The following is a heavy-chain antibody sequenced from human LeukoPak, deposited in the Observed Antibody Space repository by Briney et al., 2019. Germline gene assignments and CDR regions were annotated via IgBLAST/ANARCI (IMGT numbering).Heavy chain of an antibody. Sequence: PGGSLRLSCAASGFTFSSYGMHWVRQAPGKGLEWVAVIWYDGSNKYYADSVKGRFTISRDNSKNTLYLQMNSLRAEDTAVYYCARSSSTILYYYYGMDVWGQGTTVTVSS. D-gene: IGHD2-2*01. CDR2: IWYDGSNK. V-gene: IGHV3-33*01. J-gene: IGHJ6*02. CDR1: GFTFSSYG. CDR3: ARSSSTILYYYYGMDV.